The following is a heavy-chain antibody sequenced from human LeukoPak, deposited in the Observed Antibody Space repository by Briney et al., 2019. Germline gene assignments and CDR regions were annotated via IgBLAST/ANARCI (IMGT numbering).Heavy chain of an antibody. CDR1: VFTFSTFE. Sequence: GGSLRLSCAASVFTFSTFEMSWVRQAPGKGLEWVAYTSSNGSVKYYADSVKGRFTISRDNAKNSLYLQMNSLRAEDTAIYYCARDIRPLGGWSSFFDYWGQGTLVTVSS. D-gene: IGHD6-19*01. CDR2: TSSNGSVK. CDR3: ARDIRPLGGWSSFFDY. J-gene: IGHJ4*02. V-gene: IGHV3-48*03.